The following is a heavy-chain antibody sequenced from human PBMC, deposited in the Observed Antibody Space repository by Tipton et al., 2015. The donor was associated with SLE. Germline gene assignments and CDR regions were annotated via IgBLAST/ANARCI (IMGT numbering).Heavy chain of an antibody. J-gene: IGHJ6*02. CDR1: GITLSSYW. Sequence: SLRLSCAASGITLSSYWMHWVRQAPGKGLVWVSHINSDGSSTSYADSVKGRFTISRDNAKNTQYLQMNSLRAEDTAVYYCARKVVVPGAIRDYYGMDVWGQGTTVTVSS. CDR3: ARKVVVPGAIRDYYGMDV. V-gene: IGHV3-74*01. CDR2: INSDGSST. D-gene: IGHD2-2*01.